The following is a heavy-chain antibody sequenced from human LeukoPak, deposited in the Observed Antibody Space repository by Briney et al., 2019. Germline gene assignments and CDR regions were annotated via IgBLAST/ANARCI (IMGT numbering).Heavy chain of an antibody. CDR3: AKDIQLST. CDR1: GFTFSSYA. V-gene: IGHV3-30*18. CDR2: TSYNGKNK. Sequence: GGSLRLSCVASGFTFSSYAMRWVRQAPGKGLEWVAGTSYNGKNKFYADSVKGRLSISRDNSKNTLSLQMNSLRVEDTAIYYCAKDIQLSTWGLGTMVTVSS. D-gene: IGHD5-24*01. J-gene: IGHJ3*01.